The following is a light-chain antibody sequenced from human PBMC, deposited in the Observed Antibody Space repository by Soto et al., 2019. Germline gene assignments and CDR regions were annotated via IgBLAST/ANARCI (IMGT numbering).Light chain of an antibody. V-gene: IGLV2-14*01. CDR3: SSYRSSSTLYV. CDR2: GVS. CDR1: SSDVGGYNY. Sequence: QSVLTQPASVSGSPGQSITISCTGTSSDVGGYNYVSWYQQHPGKAPKLMIYGVSNRPSGVSNRFSGSKSGNTASLTISGLQAEDEADYYCSSYRSSSTLYVFGTGTKVTVL. J-gene: IGLJ1*01.